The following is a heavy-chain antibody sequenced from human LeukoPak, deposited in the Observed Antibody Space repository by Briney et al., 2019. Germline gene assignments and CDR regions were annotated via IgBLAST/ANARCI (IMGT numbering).Heavy chain of an antibody. CDR3: ARESSGGSFDY. CDR1: GGSISSYY. CDR2: IYYSGST. Sequence: SETLSLTCTVSGGSISSYYWSWIRQPPGKGLEWIGYIYYSGSTNYNPSLKSRVTISVDTSKNQFSLKLSSVTTADTAVYYCARESSGGSFDYWGQGTLVTVSS. J-gene: IGHJ4*02. D-gene: IGHD2-15*01. V-gene: IGHV4-59*01.